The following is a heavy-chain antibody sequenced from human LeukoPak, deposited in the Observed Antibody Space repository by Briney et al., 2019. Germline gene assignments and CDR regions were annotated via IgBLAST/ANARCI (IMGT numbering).Heavy chain of an antibody. CDR2: IRDDGSNK. V-gene: IGHV3-30*02. CDR3: AKAGSSSWDAFDY. J-gene: IGHJ4*02. Sequence: PGGSLRLSCAASGFTFSSYGMHWVRQAPGKGLEWVTFIRDDGSNKYYADSVKGRFTISRDNSKNTLYLQMNSLRAEDTAVYYCAKAGSSSWDAFDYWGQGTLVIVSS. D-gene: IGHD6-13*01. CDR1: GFTFSSYG.